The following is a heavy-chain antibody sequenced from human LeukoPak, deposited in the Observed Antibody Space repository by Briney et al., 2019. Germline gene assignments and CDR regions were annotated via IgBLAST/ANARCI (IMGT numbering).Heavy chain of an antibody. D-gene: IGHD2-8*02. CDR1: GGTFSSYA. V-gene: IGHV1-69*13. CDR3: ATDVGQLWLCFDR. J-gene: IGHJ4*02. CDR2: IIPIFGTA. Sequence: SLKVSCKASGGTFSSYAISWVRQAPGQGLEWMGGIIPIFGTANYAQKFQGRVTITADESTSTAYMELSSLRSEDTAVYYCATDVGQLWLCFDRWGQGTLVTVSS.